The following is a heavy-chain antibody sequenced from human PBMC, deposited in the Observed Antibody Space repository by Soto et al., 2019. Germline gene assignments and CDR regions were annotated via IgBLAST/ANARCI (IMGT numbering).Heavy chain of an antibody. CDR1: GASMSDYF. D-gene: IGHD3-16*01. CDR3: ARSLGSAAGWSFDV. CDR2: KSISGST. Sequence: SETLSLTCTVSGASMSDYFWTWIRLPAGKRLEWIGRKSISGSTDYNPSLKGRASMPVDTSKNQFSLRLISVTAADTALYYCARSLGSAAGWSFDVWGQGILVTVSS. J-gene: IGHJ4*02. V-gene: IGHV4-4*07.